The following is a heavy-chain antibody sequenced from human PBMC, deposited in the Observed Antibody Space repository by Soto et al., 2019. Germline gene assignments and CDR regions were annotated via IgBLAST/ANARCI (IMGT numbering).Heavy chain of an antibody. CDR2: SSWNSGSI. CDR1: GVTIVDHG. CDR3: AKGQYSPTYYYGSGSYILVFDI. J-gene: IGHJ3*02. Sequence: RLPSRVSGVTIVDHGMHCVRKTQGKGLEWVSGSSWNSGSIGYADSVKGRFTISRDNAKNPLYLQMNSLRAEDTALYYWAKGQYSPTYYYGSGSYILVFDIWGQGTMVTVSS. D-gene: IGHD3-10*01. V-gene: IGHV3-9*01.